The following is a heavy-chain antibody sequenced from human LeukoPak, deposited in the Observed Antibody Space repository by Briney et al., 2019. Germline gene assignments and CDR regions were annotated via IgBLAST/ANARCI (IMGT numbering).Heavy chain of an antibody. Sequence: GGSLRLPCAASIFSFSTFGFHWVRQAPGKGLEWVAFIPYDGSDKYYADSVKGRFTVSRDNSKNTLYLHMNSLRVEDTAVYYCAKGLGDYDDFRLGFWGQGTLVTVSP. D-gene: IGHD4-17*01. CDR3: AKGLGDYDDFRLGF. CDR2: IPYDGSDK. V-gene: IGHV3-30*02. J-gene: IGHJ4*02. CDR1: IFSFSTFG.